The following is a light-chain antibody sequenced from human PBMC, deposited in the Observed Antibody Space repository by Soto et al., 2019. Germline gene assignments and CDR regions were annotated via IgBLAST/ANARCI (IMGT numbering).Light chain of an antibody. Sequence: EIVLTQSPGTLSLSPGERATLSCRASQSVSSSFLAWYQQKPGQAPRLLMYGASSRATGIPDRFSGSGSGTDFTLTISGLEPEDFAVYYCQQYGSSPYTLGQGTKLEIK. J-gene: IGKJ2*01. CDR1: QSVSSSF. V-gene: IGKV3-20*01. CDR3: QQYGSSPYT. CDR2: GAS.